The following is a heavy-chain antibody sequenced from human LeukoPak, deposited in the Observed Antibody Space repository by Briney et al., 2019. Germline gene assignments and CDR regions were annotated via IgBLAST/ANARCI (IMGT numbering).Heavy chain of an antibody. CDR2: INRSSGSSI. CDR1: GFTFSNYE. J-gene: IGHJ4*02. CDR3: ARDSSGWYYFDY. Sequence: GGSLRLSCAASGFTFSNYEMNWVRQAPGKGLEWVSYINRSSGSSIYYADSVKGRFTISRDNAKNSLYLQMNSPRAEDTAVYYCARDSSGWYYFDYWGRGILVTVSS. V-gene: IGHV3-48*03. D-gene: IGHD6-19*01.